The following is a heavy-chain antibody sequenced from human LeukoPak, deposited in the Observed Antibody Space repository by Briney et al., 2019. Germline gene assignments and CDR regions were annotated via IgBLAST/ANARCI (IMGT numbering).Heavy chain of an antibody. CDR3: ARGPTECSSTSCYEKSGGYYYYYGMDV. CDR1: GGTFSSYA. J-gene: IGHJ6*04. V-gene: IGHV1-69*01. D-gene: IGHD2-2*01. CDR2: IIPIFGTA. Sequence: SVKVSCKASGGTFSSYAISWVRQAPGQGLEWMGGIIPIFGTANYAQKFQGRVTITADESTSTAYMELSSLRSEDTAVYYCARGPTECSSTSCYEKSGGYYYYYGMDVWGKGTTVTVSS.